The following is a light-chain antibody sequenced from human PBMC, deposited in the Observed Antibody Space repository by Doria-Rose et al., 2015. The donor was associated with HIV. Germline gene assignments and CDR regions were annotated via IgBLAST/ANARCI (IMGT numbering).Light chain of an antibody. CDR1: QSFSSTY. Sequence: EIVLTQSPGTLSLSQGERATLSCRASQSFSSTYLAWYQQKPGQAPSLLIYDGSTRATGIPDRFSASGSGTDFTLTINRLEPEDFALYYCHQYGTSRTFGQGTKVEI. V-gene: IGKV3-20*01. CDR2: DGS. CDR3: HQYGTSRT. J-gene: IGKJ1*01.